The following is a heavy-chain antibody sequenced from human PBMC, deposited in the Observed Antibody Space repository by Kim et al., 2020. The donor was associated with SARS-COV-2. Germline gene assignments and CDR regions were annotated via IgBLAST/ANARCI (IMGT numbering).Heavy chain of an antibody. V-gene: IGHV3-9*01. CDR1: GFTFDDYA. CDR2: ISWNSGSI. CDR3: AKDRGGYYGSGSYGGATEYYGMDV. Sequence: GGSLRLSCAASGFTFDDYAMHWVRQAPGKGLEWVSGISWNSGSIGYADSVKGRFTISRDNAKNSLYLQMNSLRAEDTALYYCAKDRGGYYGSGSYGGATEYYGMDVWGQGTTVTVSS. J-gene: IGHJ6*02. D-gene: IGHD3-10*01.